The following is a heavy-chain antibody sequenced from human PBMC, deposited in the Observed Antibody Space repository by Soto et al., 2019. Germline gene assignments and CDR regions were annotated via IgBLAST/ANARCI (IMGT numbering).Heavy chain of an antibody. CDR1: GGSISSYY. Sequence: SETLSLTCSVSGGSISSYYWSWIRQPPDKGLEWIGYIYNSGRYNYNPSLESRLTISIDTSKNQFSLRLASVTAADTAVYYCARTLPNRQLFDSWSQGTLVTVSS. D-gene: IGHD1-1*01. CDR3: ARTLPNRQLFDS. J-gene: IGHJ4*02. CDR2: IYNSGRY. V-gene: IGHV4-59*01.